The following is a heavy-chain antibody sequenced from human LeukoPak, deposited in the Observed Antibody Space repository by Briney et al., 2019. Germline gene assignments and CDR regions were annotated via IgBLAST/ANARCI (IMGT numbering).Heavy chain of an antibody. CDR3: ARHTVAGIYFDY. CDR2: IYYSGST. CDR1: GGSISSYY. Sequence: SETLSLTCTVSGGSISSYYWSWIRQPPGKGLEWIGYIYYSGSTNYNPSLKSRVTISVDTSKNQFSLKLSSVTAADTAVYYCARHTVAGIYFDYWGQGTLVTVSS. D-gene: IGHD6-19*01. J-gene: IGHJ4*02. V-gene: IGHV4-59*08.